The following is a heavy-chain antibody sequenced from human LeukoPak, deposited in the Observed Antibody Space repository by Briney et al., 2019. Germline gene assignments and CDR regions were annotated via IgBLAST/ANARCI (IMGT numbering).Heavy chain of an antibody. Sequence: GASLKVSCKASGYTFTSNYMHWVRQAPGQGLERMGIINPNGGSTNYAQKFQGRVTMTRDMSTSTVYMELSSLRSEDTAVYYCARDEGCSSTSCLFDYWGQGTLVTVSS. CDR2: INPNGGST. CDR3: ARDEGCSSTSCLFDY. CDR1: GYTFTSNY. D-gene: IGHD2-2*01. V-gene: IGHV1-46*01. J-gene: IGHJ4*02.